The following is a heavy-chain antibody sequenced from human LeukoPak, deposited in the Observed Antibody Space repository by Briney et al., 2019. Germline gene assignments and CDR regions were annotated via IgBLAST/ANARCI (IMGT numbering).Heavy chain of an antibody. D-gene: IGHD3-10*01. CDR3: AKELHGSGNYAFDY. CDR2: ISFDGYNT. CDR1: GFTFSDFA. J-gene: IGHJ4*02. V-gene: IGHV3-30*07. Sequence: GGSLRLSCATSGFTFSDFAMHWVRQAPGKGLEWVALISFDGYNTYHADSVKGRFTISRDNSKNTLYLQMNSLRAEDTAVYFCAKELHGSGNYAFDYWGQGTLVTVSS.